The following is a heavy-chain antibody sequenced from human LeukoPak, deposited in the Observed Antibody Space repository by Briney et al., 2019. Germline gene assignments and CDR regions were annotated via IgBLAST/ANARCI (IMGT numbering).Heavy chain of an antibody. CDR1: GFTFSSHG. V-gene: IGHV3-23*01. J-gene: IGHJ4*02. D-gene: IGHD6-19*01. Sequence: GGTLRLSCAASGFTFSSHGMSWVRQAPGKGLEWVSTISGSGDNTYYADSVKGRFTISRDNSKNTLYLQMNSLRAEDTAVYYCAKDRHWLALDDWDQGTLVTVSS. CDR3: AKDRHWLALDD. CDR2: ISGSGDNT.